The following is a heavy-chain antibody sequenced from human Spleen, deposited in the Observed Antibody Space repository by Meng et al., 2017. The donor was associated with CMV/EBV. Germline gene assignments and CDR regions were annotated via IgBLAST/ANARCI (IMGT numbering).Heavy chain of an antibody. CDR3: ARDAYYYDSSGYSYFDY. Sequence: SETLSLTCFVSGDSVSSGSYHWNWIRQPPGKGLEWIGDIYYSVTNYNSSLKSRVTISVDTSKNQFSLKLSSVTAADTAVYYCARDAYYYDSSGYSYFDYWGQGTLVTVSS. J-gene: IGHJ4*02. CDR2: IYYSVT. CDR1: GDSVSSGSYH. V-gene: IGHV4-61*01. D-gene: IGHD3-22*01.